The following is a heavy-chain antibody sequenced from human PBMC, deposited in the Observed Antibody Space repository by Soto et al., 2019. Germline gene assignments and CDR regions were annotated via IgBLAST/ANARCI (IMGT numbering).Heavy chain of an antibody. CDR3: AKGTPVDD. Sequence: EVLLVESGGGLVQPGGSLRLSCAASGFTFSSYSVNWFRQAPGKGLEWVSYISSSGTTIYYADSVKGRFTSSRDNAKNSLYLQMTSLRVEDTAVYYCAKGTPVDDWGQGTLVTVSS. CDR2: ISSSGTTI. V-gene: IGHV3-48*01. CDR1: GFTFSSYS. J-gene: IGHJ4*02.